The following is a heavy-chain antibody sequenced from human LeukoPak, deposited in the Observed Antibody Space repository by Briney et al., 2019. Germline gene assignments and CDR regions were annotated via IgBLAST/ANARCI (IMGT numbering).Heavy chain of an antibody. D-gene: IGHD3-10*01. CDR3: ARDRGAFDI. Sequence: GGSLRLSCATSGFTFSSYGMHWVRQAPGKGLDWVAFIRSDGSIKYYADSVKGRFTISRDNSKNTLYLQMNSLRAEDTAVYYCARDRGAFDIWGQGTMVTVSS. V-gene: IGHV3-30*02. CDR2: IRSDGSIK. CDR1: GFTFSSYG. J-gene: IGHJ3*02.